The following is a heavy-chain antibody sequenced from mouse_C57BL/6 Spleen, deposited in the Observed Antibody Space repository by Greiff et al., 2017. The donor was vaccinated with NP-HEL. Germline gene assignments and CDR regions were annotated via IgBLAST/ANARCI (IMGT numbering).Heavy chain of an antibody. V-gene: IGHV1-80*01. D-gene: IGHD1-1*01. CDR3: ARPIYYCGSSGGYFDY. Sequence: VQLQQSGAELVKPGASVKISCKASGYAFSSYWMNWVKQRPGKGLEWIGQIYPGDGDTNYNRKFKGKATMTADKSSSTAYMQLSSLTSEDSAVYFCARPIYYCGSSGGYFDYWGQGTTLTVSS. CDR2: IYPGDGDT. J-gene: IGHJ2*01. CDR1: GYAFSSYW.